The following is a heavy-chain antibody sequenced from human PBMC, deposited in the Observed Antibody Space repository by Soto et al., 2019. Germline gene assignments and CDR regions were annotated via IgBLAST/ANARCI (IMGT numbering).Heavy chain of an antibody. D-gene: IGHD6-13*01. J-gene: IGHJ6*03. CDR1: GFTFSSYP. Sequence: GSLRLSCAASGFTFSSYPMTWVRQAPGKGLEWVSAISGSGDTTYSADSVKGRFTISRDNSKNTLYLQMNSLRAGDTAVYYCARGWLATGGSLSYMDVWGKGTTVTVSS. CDR2: ISGSGDTT. V-gene: IGHV3-23*01. CDR3: ARGWLATGGSLSYMDV.